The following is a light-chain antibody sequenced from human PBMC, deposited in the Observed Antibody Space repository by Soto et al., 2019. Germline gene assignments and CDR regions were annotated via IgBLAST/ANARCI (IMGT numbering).Light chain of an antibody. CDR2: GAS. J-gene: IGKJ2*01. V-gene: IGKV3-15*01. CDR1: QSVTST. CDR3: QQYNNWPYT. Sequence: EILMTQTPVTLSVSPGERATLSCRASQSVTSTLAWYQQIPGQAPRLLIYGASTRATGIPTRFSGSGSGTEFTITISSLQSEDFAVYSCQQYNNWPYTFGQGTKLEIK.